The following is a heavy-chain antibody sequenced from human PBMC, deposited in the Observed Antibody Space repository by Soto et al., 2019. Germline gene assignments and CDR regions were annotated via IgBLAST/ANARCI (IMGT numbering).Heavy chain of an antibody. Sequence: SETLSLTCTVSGGSISSYYWSWIRQPPGKGLEWIGYIYYSGSTNYNPSLKSRVTISVDTSKNQFSLKLSSVTAADTAVYYCARGLRYSSSWYWGGDYYYYYGMDVWGQGTTVTVSS. J-gene: IGHJ6*02. CDR2: IYYSGST. CDR3: ARGLRYSSSWYWGGDYYYYYGMDV. D-gene: IGHD6-13*01. V-gene: IGHV4-59*12. CDR1: GGSISSYY.